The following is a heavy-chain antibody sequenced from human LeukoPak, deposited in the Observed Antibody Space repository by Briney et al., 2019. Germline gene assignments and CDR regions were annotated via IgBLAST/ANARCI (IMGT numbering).Heavy chain of an antibody. J-gene: IGHJ4*02. Sequence: SQTLSLTCAISGDSVSSNSASWHWIRQSPPRGLEWLGRTYYRSKWYNDYAVSMKSRITINPDTSKNHFSLQLNSMTPEDTAMYYCARVAGRDGYDYWGQGTLVTVSS. CDR3: ARVAGRDGYDY. V-gene: IGHV6-1*01. D-gene: IGHD5-24*01. CDR2: TYYRSKWYN. CDR1: GDSVSSNSAS.